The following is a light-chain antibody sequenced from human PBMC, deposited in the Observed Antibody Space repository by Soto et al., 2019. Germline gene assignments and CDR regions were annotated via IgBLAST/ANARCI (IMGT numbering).Light chain of an antibody. CDR2: DDS. Sequence: QSVLTQPRSVSGSPGQSVTISCTGTSSDVGGYNYVSWYQQHPGKAPKLMIYDDSKRPSGVPDRFSGSKSGNSASLTISGLQAEDEADYYCCSYAGSYTDYVFGTGTKVTVL. CDR3: CSYAGSYTDYV. V-gene: IGLV2-11*01. J-gene: IGLJ1*01. CDR1: SSDVGGYNY.